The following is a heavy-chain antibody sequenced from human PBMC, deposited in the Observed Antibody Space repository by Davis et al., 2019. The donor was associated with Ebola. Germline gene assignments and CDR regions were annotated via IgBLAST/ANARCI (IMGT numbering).Heavy chain of an antibody. J-gene: IGHJ4*02. CDR3: ARVLRMSEY. CDR2: IQYNGNT. Sequence: MPSETLSLTCNVSGVSVSSGSHFWSWVRQPPGKGLEWIGYIQYNGNTNYNPSLSNRVSISVDTSKKQFSLEVRSVTDADTAVYYCARVLRMSEYWGPGVMVTVSS. D-gene: IGHD3-16*01. CDR1: GVSVSSGSHF. V-gene: IGHV4-61*01.